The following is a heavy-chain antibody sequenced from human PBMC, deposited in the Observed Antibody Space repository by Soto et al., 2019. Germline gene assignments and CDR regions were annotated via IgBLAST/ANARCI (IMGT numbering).Heavy chain of an antibody. Sequence: GGSLRLSCAASGFTVSSTYMSWVRQAPGKGLEWVSVIYSGGSTYYADSVKGRFTISRDNSKNTLYLQMNSPRAEDTAVYYCARSGYSYGPFDYWGQGTLVTVSS. CDR1: GFTVSSTY. CDR2: IYSGGST. J-gene: IGHJ4*02. CDR3: ARSGYSYGPFDY. D-gene: IGHD5-18*01. V-gene: IGHV3-53*01.